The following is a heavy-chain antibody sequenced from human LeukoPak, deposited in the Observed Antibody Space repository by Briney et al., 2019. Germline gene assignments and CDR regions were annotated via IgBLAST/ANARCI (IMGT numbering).Heavy chain of an antibody. CDR1: GGSISSYY. V-gene: IGHV4-59*08. CDR3: ARHRPAPYDY. J-gene: IGHJ4*02. CDR2: IYYSGST. Sequence: SETLSLTCTVSGGSISSYYWSWIRQPPGKGLEWIGYIYYSGSTNYTPSLKSRVTISVDTSKNHFSLKLSSVTAADTAVYYCARHRPAPYDYWGQGTLATVSS.